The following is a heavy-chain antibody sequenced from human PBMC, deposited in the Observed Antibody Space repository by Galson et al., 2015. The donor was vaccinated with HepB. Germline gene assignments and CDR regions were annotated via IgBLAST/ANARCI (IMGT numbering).Heavy chain of an antibody. Sequence: SLRLSCAASGFTFSSYAMSWVRQAPGKGLEWVSAISGHATGTSYADSVKGRFTISRDNSKNTLSLQMSSLRAEDTAVYYCAKSPLQYCGVPSCYPFDYWGQGTLVTVSS. CDR3: AKSPLQYCGVPSCYPFDY. CDR1: GFTFSSYA. J-gene: IGHJ4*02. V-gene: IGHV3-23*01. CDR2: ISGHATGT. D-gene: IGHD2-2*01.